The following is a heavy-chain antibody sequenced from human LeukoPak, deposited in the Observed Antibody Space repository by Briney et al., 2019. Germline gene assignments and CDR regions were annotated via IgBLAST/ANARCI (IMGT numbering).Heavy chain of an antibody. V-gene: IGHV3-74*01. CDR3: VADRGNWSGGDF. CDR1: TFAFGGYW. Sequence: GGSLRLSCAGSTFAFGGYWIHWVRQLPGKGLAWVSRIDSAGGRIQWADSVKGRFTISRDNAKITVYLQMNSLRPEDSAVYYCVADRGNWSGGDFWGRGTLVIVSS. D-gene: IGHD3-10*01. J-gene: IGHJ4*02. CDR2: IDSAGGRI.